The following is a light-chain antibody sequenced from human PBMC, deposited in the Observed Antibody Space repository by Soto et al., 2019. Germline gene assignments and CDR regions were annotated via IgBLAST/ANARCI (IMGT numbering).Light chain of an antibody. V-gene: IGLV1-47*01. CDR3: ASWDDSLSGFVV. CDR1: SSNIGSNY. CDR2: RNS. J-gene: IGLJ2*01. Sequence: QTVVTQPPSASGTPGQRVTISCSGSSSNIGSNYVFWYQQLPGTVPKVLMYRNSQRPSGVPDRFSGSKSGTSASLAISGLRSEDEADYYCASWDDSLSGFVVFGGGTKVTVL.